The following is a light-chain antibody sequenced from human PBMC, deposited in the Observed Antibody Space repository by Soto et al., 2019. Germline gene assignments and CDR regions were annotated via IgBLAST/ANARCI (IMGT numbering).Light chain of an antibody. CDR3: SSYAGSNGV. V-gene: IGLV2-8*01. Sequence: QSALTQPPSASGSTGQSVTISCTGTSSDVGGYNYVSWYQQHPGKAPKLMIYEVSKRPSGVPDRFSGSKSGNTASLTVSGLQAEDEADYYCSSYAGSNGVFGTGTKVTVL. CDR2: EVS. J-gene: IGLJ1*01. CDR1: SSDVGGYNY.